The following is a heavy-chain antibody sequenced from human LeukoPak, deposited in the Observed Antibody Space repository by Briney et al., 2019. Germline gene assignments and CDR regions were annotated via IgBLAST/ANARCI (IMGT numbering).Heavy chain of an antibody. Sequence: KASETLSLTCTVSGGSISSYYWSWIRQPPGKGLEWIGYIYYSGSTNYNPSLKSRVTISVDTSKNQFSLKLSSVTAADTAVYYCARFDIAVAGYDAFDIWGQGTMVTVSS. CDR2: IYYSGST. V-gene: IGHV4-59*01. CDR1: GGSISSYY. D-gene: IGHD6-19*01. CDR3: ARFDIAVAGYDAFDI. J-gene: IGHJ3*02.